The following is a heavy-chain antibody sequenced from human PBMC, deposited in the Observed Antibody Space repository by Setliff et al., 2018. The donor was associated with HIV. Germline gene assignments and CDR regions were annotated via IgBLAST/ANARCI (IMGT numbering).Heavy chain of an antibody. V-gene: IGHV1-2*06. Sequence: ASVKVSCKASGYTFTGYYMHWVRQAPGQGLEWMGRINPNSGGTNYAQKFQGRVTMTRDTSISTAYMELSRLRSDDTAVYYCARVPSKVRGQQYYFDYWGQGTLVTVSS. D-gene: IGHD3-10*01. CDR1: GYTFTGYY. CDR2: INPNSGGT. J-gene: IGHJ4*02. CDR3: ARVPSKVRGQQYYFDY.